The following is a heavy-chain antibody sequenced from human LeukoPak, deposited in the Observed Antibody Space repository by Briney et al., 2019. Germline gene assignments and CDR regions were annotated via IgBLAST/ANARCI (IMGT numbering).Heavy chain of an antibody. V-gene: IGHV1-2*04. CDR1: GYTFTGYY. CDR3: ARARRYPGYSYGKDAFDI. D-gene: IGHD5-18*01. Sequence: ASVKVSCKASGYTFTGYYMHWVRQAPGQGLEWMGWINPNSGGTNYAQKFQGWVTMTRDTSISTAYMELSRLRSDDTAVYYCARARRYPGYSYGKDAFDIWGQGTMVTVSS. CDR2: INPNSGGT. J-gene: IGHJ3*02.